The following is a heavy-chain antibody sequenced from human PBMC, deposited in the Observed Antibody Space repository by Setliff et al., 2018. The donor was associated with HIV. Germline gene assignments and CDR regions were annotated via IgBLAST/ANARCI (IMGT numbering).Heavy chain of an antibody. CDR2: IRLDGSDK. D-gene: IGHD2-2*01. CDR3: ARGYCSSTSCYGIYYFDN. V-gene: IGHV3-30*02. J-gene: IGHJ4*02. CDR1: GFTFRNYG. Sequence: GGSLRLSCAASGFTFRNYGMHWVRQAPGKGLEWVAFIRLDGSDKFYADSVKGRFTISRDNSKNTLFLQMNSLRSEDTAVYYCARGYCSSTSCYGIYYFDNWGQGTPVTV.